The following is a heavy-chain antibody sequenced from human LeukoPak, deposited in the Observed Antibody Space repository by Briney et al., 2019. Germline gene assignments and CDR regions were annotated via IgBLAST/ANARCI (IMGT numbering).Heavy chain of an antibody. CDR1: GYTFTGYY. D-gene: IGHD1-26*01. J-gene: IGHJ4*02. CDR3: ATAWEDQAYYFDY. V-gene: IGHV1-69-2*01. CDR2: VDPEDGET. Sequence: ASVKVSCKVSGYTFTGYYMHWVQQAPGKGLEWMGLVDPEDGETIYAEKFQGRVTMTADTSTDTAYMELSSLRSEDTAVYYCATAWEDQAYYFDYWGQGTLVTVSS.